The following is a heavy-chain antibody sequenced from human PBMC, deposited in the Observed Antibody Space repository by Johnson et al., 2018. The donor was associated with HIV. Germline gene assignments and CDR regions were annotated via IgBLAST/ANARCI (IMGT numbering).Heavy chain of an antibody. CDR3: AKDLNYGSGPVDI. CDR2: ISYDGSNK. D-gene: IGHD3-10*01. Sequence: QVQLVESGGGVVQPGRSLRLSCAASRFTFSSYSMHWVRQVPGKGLEWVAVISYDGSNKYYANFVKGRFTISRENSKNTLHLQMNSLRSEDTAVYYCAKDLNYGSGPVDIWGQGTMVTVSS. J-gene: IGHJ3*02. CDR1: RFTFSSYS. V-gene: IGHV3-30*04.